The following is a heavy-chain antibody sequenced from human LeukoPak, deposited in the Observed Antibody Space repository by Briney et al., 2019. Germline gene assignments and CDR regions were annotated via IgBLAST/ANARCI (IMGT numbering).Heavy chain of an antibody. Sequence: GGSLRLSCAASGFTFSNAWMSWVRQAPGKGLEWVGRIKSKTDGGTTDYAAPVKGRFTISRDDSKNTLYLQMNSLKTEDTAVYYCTTRAVAGPGPFGYWGQGTLVTVSS. V-gene: IGHV3-15*01. CDR2: IKSKTDGGTT. CDR1: GFTFSNAW. D-gene: IGHD6-19*01. CDR3: TTRAVAGPGPFGY. J-gene: IGHJ4*02.